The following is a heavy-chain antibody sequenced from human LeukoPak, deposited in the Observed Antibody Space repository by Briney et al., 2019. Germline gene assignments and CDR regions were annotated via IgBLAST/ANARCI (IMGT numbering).Heavy chain of an antibody. CDR3: AKAYGSGSNGVYYFDY. J-gene: IGHJ4*02. CDR1: GFTFSRYW. CDR2: ISPDGSTT. V-gene: IGHV3-74*03. Sequence: GGSLRLSCAASGFTFSRYWMHWVRQAPGKGLMWVSRISPDGSTTLYADSVKGRFTISRDNAKNTLYLQMNSLGAEDTAVYYCAKAYGSGSNGVYYFDYWGQGTLVTVSS. D-gene: IGHD3-10*01.